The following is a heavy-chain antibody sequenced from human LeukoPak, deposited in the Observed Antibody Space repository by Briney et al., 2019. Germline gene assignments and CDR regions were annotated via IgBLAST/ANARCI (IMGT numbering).Heavy chain of an antibody. CDR3: ARRGGSTAPDY. J-gene: IGHJ4*02. CDR1: GHNFPNYW. D-gene: IGHD1-26*01. CDR2: IHPADSNT. Sequence: GESLKISCKASGHNFPNYWIGWVRQMPGKGLEWMGIIHPADSNTVYSPSFQGQVTISADKSISTAYLQWSSLKASDTAMYYCARRGGSTAPDYWGQGTLVTVSS. V-gene: IGHV5-51*01.